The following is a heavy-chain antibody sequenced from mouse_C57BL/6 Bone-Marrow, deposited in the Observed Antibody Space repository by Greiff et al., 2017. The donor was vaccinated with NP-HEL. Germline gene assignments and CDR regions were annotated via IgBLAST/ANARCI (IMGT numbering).Heavy chain of an antibody. Sequence: DVKLVESEGGLVQPGSSMKLSCTASGFTFSDYYMAWVRQVPEKGLEWVANINYDGSSTYYLDSLKSRFIISRDNAKNILYLQMSSLKSEDTATYYCARVEIYYGSSSFDYWGQGTTLTVSS. CDR3: ARVEIYYGSSSFDY. CDR1: GFTFSDYY. J-gene: IGHJ2*01. CDR2: INYDGSST. D-gene: IGHD1-1*01. V-gene: IGHV5-16*01.